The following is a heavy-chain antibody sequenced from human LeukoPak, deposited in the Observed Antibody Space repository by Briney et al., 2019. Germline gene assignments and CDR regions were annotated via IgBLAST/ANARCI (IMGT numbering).Heavy chain of an antibody. CDR3: VRKASYYDSSEDGYFDL. J-gene: IGHJ2*01. Sequence: GGSLRLSRAASGFTFSSYAMTCVRQAPGKGLEWVSGISSSGGTTYHADSVKGRFTISRDNSKNTLYLQMNSLRAEDTAVYYCVRKASYYDSSEDGYFDLWGRGTLVTVSS. CDR2: ISSSGGTT. V-gene: IGHV3-23*01. D-gene: IGHD3-22*01. CDR1: GFTFSSYA.